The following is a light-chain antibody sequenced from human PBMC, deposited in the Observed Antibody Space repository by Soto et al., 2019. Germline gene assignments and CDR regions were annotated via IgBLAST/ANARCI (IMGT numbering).Light chain of an antibody. Sequence: DIQMTQSPSSLSASVGDRVTISCRASQSIGTALIWYQQKPGKAPKLLIYAASTLQTGVPSRFSGSESGTDFTLTITSLQPEDVATYHCQQSYSTPYTFGQGTTLEIK. CDR1: QSIGTA. CDR3: QQSYSTPYT. V-gene: IGKV1-39*01. J-gene: IGKJ2*01. CDR2: AAS.